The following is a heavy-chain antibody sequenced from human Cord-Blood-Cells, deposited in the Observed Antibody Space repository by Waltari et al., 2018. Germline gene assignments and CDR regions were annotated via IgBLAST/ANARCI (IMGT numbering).Heavy chain of an antibody. D-gene: IGHD2-21*02. CDR3: ARALKTYCGGDCYPYNWFDP. Sequence: QVQLVQSGAEVKKPGSSVKVSCKASGGTFSSYAISWVRQAPGQGLEWMGGIIPIRGIANYAQKFQGRVTITADESTSTAYMELSSLRSEDTAVYYCARALKTYCGGDCYPYNWFDPWGQGTLVTVSS. J-gene: IGHJ5*02. CDR2: IIPIRGIA. CDR1: GGTFSSYA. V-gene: IGHV1-69*04.